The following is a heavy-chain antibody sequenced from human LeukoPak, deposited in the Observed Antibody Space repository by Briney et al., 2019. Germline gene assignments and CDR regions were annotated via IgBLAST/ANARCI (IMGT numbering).Heavy chain of an antibody. CDR1: GFSFRSYG. CDR2: ISYDGSNK. CDR3: ARVGLYCSSTSCYDPTPYYYYYGMDV. Sequence: GGSLRLSCAASGFSFRSYGMHWVRQAPGKGLEWVAVISYDGSNKYYADSVKGRFTISRDNSKNTLYLQMNSLRAEDTAVYYCARVGLYCSSTSCYDPTPYYYYYGMDVWGQGTTVTVSS. V-gene: IGHV3-30*19. J-gene: IGHJ6*02. D-gene: IGHD2-2*01.